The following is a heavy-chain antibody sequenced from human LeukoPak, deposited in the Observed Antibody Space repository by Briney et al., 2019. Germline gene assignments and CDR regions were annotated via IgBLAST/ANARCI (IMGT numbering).Heavy chain of an antibody. Sequence: GGSLRLSCAASGFTFYSYWMGWVRQAPGKGLEWVANIKQDGSEKYYVDSVKGRFTISRDNAKNSLSLQMNSLRAEDTAVYYCARQDYYFNHWGQGSLVTVSS. CDR2: IKQDGSEK. V-gene: IGHV3-7*01. J-gene: IGHJ4*02. CDR3: ARQDYYFNH. CDR1: GFTFYSYW.